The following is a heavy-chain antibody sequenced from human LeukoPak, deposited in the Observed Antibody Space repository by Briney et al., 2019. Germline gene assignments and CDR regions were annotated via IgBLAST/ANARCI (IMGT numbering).Heavy chain of an antibody. V-gene: IGHV1-8*01. CDR2: MNPNSGDT. D-gene: IGHD4-17*01. Sequence: GASVKVSCKASGYTLTSHDINWVRQATGQGLEWMGWMNPNSGDTGYAQKFQGRVTMTRDTSINTAYMELSSLTSEDTAVYYCAIAGGDYGDYYHYYYYMDVWGSGTTVTVSS. CDR3: AIAGGDYGDYYHYYYYMDV. J-gene: IGHJ6*03. CDR1: GYTLTSHD.